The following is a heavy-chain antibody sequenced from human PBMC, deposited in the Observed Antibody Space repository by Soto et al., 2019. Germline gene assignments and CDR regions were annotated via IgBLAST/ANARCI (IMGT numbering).Heavy chain of an antibody. J-gene: IGHJ4*02. Sequence: GGSLRLSCAASGFTFSSYAMSWVRQAPGKGLEWVSAISGSGGSTYYADSVKGRFTISRDNSKNTLYLQMNSLRAEDTAVYYCAKDRRIVLMVYATCFDYWGQGTLVTVSS. CDR2: ISGSGGST. D-gene: IGHD2-8*01. CDR1: GFTFSSYA. V-gene: IGHV3-23*01. CDR3: AKDRRIVLMVYATCFDY.